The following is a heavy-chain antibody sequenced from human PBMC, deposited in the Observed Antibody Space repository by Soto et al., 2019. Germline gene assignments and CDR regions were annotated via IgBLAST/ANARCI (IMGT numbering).Heavy chain of an antibody. CDR1: GYTFTSTW. V-gene: IGHV1-46*01. D-gene: IGHD3-22*01. CDR2: INPYGGAA. Sequence: GASVKVSCKASGYTFTSTWMHWVRQAPGQGLEWMGIINPYGGAATYAEKFQGRVTMTRDTSTATDYMELSSLRSEDTAMYYCARDQSHSSAYWWLDYWGQGTQVTSPQ. J-gene: IGHJ4*02. CDR3: ARDQSHSSAYWWLDY.